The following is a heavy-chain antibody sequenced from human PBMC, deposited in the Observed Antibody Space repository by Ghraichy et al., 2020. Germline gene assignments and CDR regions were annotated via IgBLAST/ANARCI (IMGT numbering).Heavy chain of an antibody. CDR1: GFTFSNYN. CDR2: ISGNENYI. J-gene: IGHJ5*01. Sequence: GGSLRLSCAASGFTFSNYNMNWVRQAPGKGLEWVSSISGNENYIYFADSVKGRFTITRDNAKNSLCLHLNSLRVEDTAVYFCARSHRGVLPRWFDTWGHGVLVTMSS. V-gene: IGHV3-21*06. CDR3: ARSHRGVLPRWFDT. D-gene: IGHD3-10*01.